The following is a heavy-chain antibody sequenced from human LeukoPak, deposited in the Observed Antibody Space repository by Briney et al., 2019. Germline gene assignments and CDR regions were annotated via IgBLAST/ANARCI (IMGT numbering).Heavy chain of an antibody. J-gene: IGHJ4*02. Sequence: ASVKVSCKVSGYTLTELSMHWVRQAPGKGLEWMGGFDPEDGDTIYAQKFQGRVTMTEDTPTDTAYMELSSLRSEDTAVYYCATAYGAYGDYEYWGQGTLVTVSS. CDR1: GYTLTELS. V-gene: IGHV1-24*01. CDR3: ATAYGAYGDYEY. D-gene: IGHD4-17*01. CDR2: FDPEDGDT.